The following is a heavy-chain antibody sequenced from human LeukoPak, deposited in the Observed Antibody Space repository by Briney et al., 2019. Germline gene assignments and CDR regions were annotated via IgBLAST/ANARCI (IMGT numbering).Heavy chain of an antibody. J-gene: IGHJ4*02. CDR2: FDPEDGET. Sequence: ASVKVSCKVSVYTLTELSMHWVRQAPGKGLEWLGGFDPEDGETIYAQKFQGRVTMTEDTSTDTAYMELSSLRSEDTAVYYCATFFVGGAVAGTGNFDYWGQGTLVTVSS. D-gene: IGHD6-19*01. V-gene: IGHV1-24*01. CDR1: VYTLTELS. CDR3: ATFFVGGAVAGTGNFDY.